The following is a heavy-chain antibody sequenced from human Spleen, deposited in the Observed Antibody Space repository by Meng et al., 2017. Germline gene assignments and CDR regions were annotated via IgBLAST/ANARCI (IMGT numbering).Heavy chain of an antibody. CDR3: ARGGYSYGFDY. V-gene: IGHV3-66*01. CDR1: GFTVSHNY. CDR2: IYSGGNT. D-gene: IGHD5-18*01. J-gene: IGHJ4*02. Sequence: GESLKISCAASGFTVSHNYMSWVRQAPGKGLEWVSVIYSGGNTYYADSVKGRFTISRDNSKNTVFLQINSLRAEDTAVYYCARGGYSYGFDYWGQGTLVTVSS.